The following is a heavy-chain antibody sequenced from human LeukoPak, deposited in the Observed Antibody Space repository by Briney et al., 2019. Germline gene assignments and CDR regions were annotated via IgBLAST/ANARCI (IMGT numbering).Heavy chain of an antibody. D-gene: IGHD6-19*01. Sequence: SVKVSCKVSGYTLTELSMHWVRQAPGKGLEWMGGIIPIFGTANYAQKFQGRVTITADESTSTAYMELSSLRSEDTAVYYCARQYSSGWYNYYYYGMDVWGQGTTVTVSS. V-gene: IGHV1-69*13. CDR1: GYTLTELS. J-gene: IGHJ6*02. CDR3: ARQYSSGWYNYYYYGMDV. CDR2: IIPIFGTA.